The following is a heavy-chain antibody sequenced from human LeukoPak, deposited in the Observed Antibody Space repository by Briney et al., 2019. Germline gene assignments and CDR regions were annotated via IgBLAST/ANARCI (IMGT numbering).Heavy chain of an antibody. V-gene: IGHV3-23*01. Sequence: GGSLRLSCAASGFTFSSYAMSWVRQAPGKGLEWVSAISGSGGSTYYADSVKGRFTISRDNSKNTLYLQMNSLKAEDTAVYYCAKDSHSNYEVSWGQGTLVTVSS. CDR3: AKDSHSNYEVS. D-gene: IGHD4-11*01. CDR2: ISGSGGST. CDR1: GFTFSSYA. J-gene: IGHJ4*02.